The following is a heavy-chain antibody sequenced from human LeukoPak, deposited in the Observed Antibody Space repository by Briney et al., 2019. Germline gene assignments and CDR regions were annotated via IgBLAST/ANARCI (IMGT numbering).Heavy chain of an antibody. CDR2: FYSGGDT. V-gene: IGHV3-53*01. Sequence: GGSLRLSCAVSGFTVSSNHMSWVRQAPGKGLEWVSVFYSGGDTHYAGSVKGRFTISRDNSKNTLYLQMNSLRVEDTAIYYCATWRGSGSYGGYFDYWGQGTPVTVSS. D-gene: IGHD3-10*01. J-gene: IGHJ4*02. CDR3: ATWRGSGSYGGYFDY. CDR1: GFTVSSNH.